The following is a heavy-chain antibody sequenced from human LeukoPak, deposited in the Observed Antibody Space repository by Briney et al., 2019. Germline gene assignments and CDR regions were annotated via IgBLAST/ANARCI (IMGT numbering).Heavy chain of an antibody. CDR2: VYYSGTT. J-gene: IGHJ4*02. D-gene: IGHD4-23*01. CDR1: GGSISSYY. Sequence: SETLSLTCTVSGGSISSYYWSWLRQPPGKGVEGIGYVYYSGTTNYNPSLKRRVIISVGTSKNQFSLKLSPVIAADTAVYYCARVGVDYSGNIIKYYFDYWGQGTLVTVSS. V-gene: IGHV4-59*01. CDR3: ARVGVDYSGNIIKYYFDY.